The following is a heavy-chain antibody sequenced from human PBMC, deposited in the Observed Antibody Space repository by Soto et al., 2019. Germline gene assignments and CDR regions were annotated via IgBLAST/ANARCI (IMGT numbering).Heavy chain of an antibody. J-gene: IGHJ4*01. CDR2: ISGSGGST. V-gene: IGHV3-23*01. CDR1: GFTFSSYA. Sequence: GGSLRLSCGASGFTFSSYAMSWVRQAQEKGLEWVSAISGSGGSTYYEDSVKGRFTISRDNSKNTLYLQMNSLRAEDTSVYYSANPFQGRGPVFAYWGHGTLVTVSS. CDR3: ANPFQGRGPVFAY. D-gene: IGHD3-10*01.